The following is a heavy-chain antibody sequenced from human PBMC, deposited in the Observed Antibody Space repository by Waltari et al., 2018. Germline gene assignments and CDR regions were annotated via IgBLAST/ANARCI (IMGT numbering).Heavy chain of an antibody. Sequence: QLRLQESGPGLVKPSDTLSLTCTVSGGSISSTNYYWGWIRQPPGKGLAWIGSIYYRGNTYYNPSLKSRVTMSADTSKNQFSLKLSSVTAADTAVYYCARHQDWVVVSATWFDPWGQGTLVTVSS. J-gene: IGHJ5*02. CDR3: ARHQDWVVVSATWFDP. D-gene: IGHD2-21*02. V-gene: IGHV4-39*01. CDR1: GGSISSTNYY. CDR2: IYYRGNT.